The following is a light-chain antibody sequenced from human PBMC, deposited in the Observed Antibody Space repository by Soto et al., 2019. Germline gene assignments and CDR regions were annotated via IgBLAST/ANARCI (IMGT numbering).Light chain of an antibody. Sequence: DIVLTQSPDSLAVSLGERATINCKSSQSVLYSSNNNNYLGWYQQKPGQHPKLLIHWASTRESGVPDRFSGSGSGTDFTLTISSLQAEDVAVYYCQQYYSTPWTFGQGTKVEI. CDR3: QQYYSTPWT. CDR2: WAS. CDR1: QSVLYSSNNNNY. J-gene: IGKJ1*01. V-gene: IGKV4-1*01.